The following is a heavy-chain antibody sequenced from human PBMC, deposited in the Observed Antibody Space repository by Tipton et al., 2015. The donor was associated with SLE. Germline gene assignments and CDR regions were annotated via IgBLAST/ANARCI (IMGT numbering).Heavy chain of an antibody. D-gene: IGHD3-22*01. J-gene: IGHJ3*02. CDR2: INSDGTTT. V-gene: IGHV3-74*01. CDR3: ARGGTYYYHSRDAFDM. Sequence: SLRLSCVVSGFTFSTYWMHWVRQVPGKGPVWVAHINSDGTTTTHADSVRGRFTISRDNAKNTLYLQMNSLRAEDTAVYYCARGGTYYYHSRDAFDMWGQGTTVTVSS. CDR1: GFTFSTYW.